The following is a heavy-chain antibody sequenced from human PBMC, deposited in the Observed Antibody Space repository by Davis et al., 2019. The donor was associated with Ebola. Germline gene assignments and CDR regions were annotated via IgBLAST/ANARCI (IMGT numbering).Heavy chain of an antibody. CDR3: AREVVPWTFEY. J-gene: IGHJ4*02. V-gene: IGHV3-21*01. CDR2: ITSGSTYI. Sequence: PGGSLRLSCAASGFTFNSYSMDWVRQAPGKRLEWLASITSGSTYIHYADSVRGRFTIFRDNARNSLSLQMNSLGVDDPAVYFCAREVVPWTFEYWGQGTQVTVSS. D-gene: IGHD2-2*01. CDR1: GFTFNSYS.